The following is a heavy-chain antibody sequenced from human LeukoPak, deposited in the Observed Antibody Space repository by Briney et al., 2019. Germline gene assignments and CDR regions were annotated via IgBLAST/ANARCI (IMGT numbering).Heavy chain of an antibody. CDR2: INAYNGNT. V-gene: IGHV1-18*01. CDR1: GYTFTSYG. D-gene: IGHD3-10*01. J-gene: IGHJ5*02. Sequence: ASVKVSCKASGYTFTSYGISWVRQAPGQGLEWMGWINAYNGNTNYAQKLQGRVTMTTDTSTSTAYMELRSLRSDDTAVYYCARGATMVRGVIIPNWFDPWGQGTLVTVSS. CDR3: ARGATMVRGVIIPNWFDP.